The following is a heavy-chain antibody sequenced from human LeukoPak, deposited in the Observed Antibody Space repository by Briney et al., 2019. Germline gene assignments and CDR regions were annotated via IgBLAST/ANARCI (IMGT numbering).Heavy chain of an antibody. D-gene: IGHD3-10*01. CDR3: AKVSRLLLWFGELDY. V-gene: IGHV3-23*01. CDR2: ISGSGGST. Sequence: GRSLRISSAAHEFTFSSYAMSWFGQAPGKGLEWVSAISGSGGSTYYADSVKGRFTISRDNSKNTLYLQMNSLRAEDTAVYYCAKVSRLLLWFGELDYWGQGTLVTVSS. J-gene: IGHJ4*02. CDR1: EFTFSSYA.